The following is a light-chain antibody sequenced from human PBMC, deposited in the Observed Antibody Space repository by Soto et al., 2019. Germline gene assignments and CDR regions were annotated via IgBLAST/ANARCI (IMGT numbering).Light chain of an antibody. CDR2: GAS. Sequence: EIVLTQSPGTLSLSPGERATLSCRASQTVSRTFLVWYQQKPGQAPRPLIHGASSKATGIPDRFSGSGSGTDFTITINRLEAEDFAVYYCNQYASTPWKFGQGTKGEIK. CDR1: QTVSRTF. CDR3: NQYASTPWK. V-gene: IGKV3-20*01. J-gene: IGKJ1*01.